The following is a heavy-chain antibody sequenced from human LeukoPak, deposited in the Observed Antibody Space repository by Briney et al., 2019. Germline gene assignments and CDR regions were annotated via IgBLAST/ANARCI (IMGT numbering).Heavy chain of an antibody. J-gene: IGHJ4*02. D-gene: IGHD6-19*01. CDR3: ATDPTIAVAGPGY. V-gene: IGHV1-18*01. CDR1: GYTFTTYG. Sequence: VASVKVSCKASGYTFTTYGISWVRQAPGQGLEWMGWISAYNANTNYAQKFQGRVTMTTDTSTSTAYMDLRSLRSDDTAVYYCATDPTIAVAGPGYWGQGTLVTVSS. CDR2: ISAYNANT.